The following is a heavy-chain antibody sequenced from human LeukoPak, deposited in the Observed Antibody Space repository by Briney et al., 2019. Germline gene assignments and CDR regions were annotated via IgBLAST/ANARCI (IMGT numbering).Heavy chain of an antibody. CDR3: ARSYCGSTSRYLEAVFDY. D-gene: IGHD2-2*01. Sequence: RGSLRLSCAASGFTFSSYSMNWVRQAPGKGLEWVSYISSSSSSTIYYADSVKGRFTISRDNAKNSLYLQMNSLRAEDTAVYYCARSYCGSTSRYLEAVFDYWGQGTLVTVSS. J-gene: IGHJ4*02. CDR2: ISSSSSSTI. CDR1: GFTFSSYS. V-gene: IGHV3-48*04.